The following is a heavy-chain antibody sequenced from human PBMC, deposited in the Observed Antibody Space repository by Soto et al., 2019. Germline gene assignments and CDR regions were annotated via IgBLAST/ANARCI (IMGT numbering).Heavy chain of an antibody. CDR1: GFTFSTYG. Sequence: QVQLVESGGGVVQPGRSLRLSCAASGFTFSTYGMHWVRQAPGKGLEWVAVISYDGSNGYYAESVKGRFTISRDNSKNTLYLQMNSLRAEDAAVYYCVKELEIWGQGTMVTVSS. J-gene: IGHJ3*02. V-gene: IGHV3-30*18. CDR2: ISYDGSNG. D-gene: IGHD1-1*01. CDR3: VKELEI.